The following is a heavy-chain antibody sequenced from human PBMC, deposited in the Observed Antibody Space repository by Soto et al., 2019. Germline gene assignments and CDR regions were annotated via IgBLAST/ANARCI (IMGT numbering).Heavy chain of an antibody. D-gene: IGHD3-3*01. CDR3: ASGTFNLEWISNWFDP. J-gene: IGHJ5*02. CDR1: GGSITTGGTY. V-gene: IGHV4-31*03. CDR2: IYYTGAA. Sequence: TLSLTCSVSGGSITTGGTYWSWARLLPGKGLQWVGYIYYTGAAYYNPALQSRVTISLDTSENQFSLKLTSVTAADTAVYYCASGTFNLEWISNWFDPWGQGLLVTVSS.